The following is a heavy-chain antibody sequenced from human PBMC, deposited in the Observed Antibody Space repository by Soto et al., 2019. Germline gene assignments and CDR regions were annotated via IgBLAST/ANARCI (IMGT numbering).Heavy chain of an antibody. J-gene: IGHJ6*03. V-gene: IGHV3-30*18. CDR2: ISYDGSNK. CDR1: GFTFSSYG. Sequence: QVQLVESGGGVVQPGRSLRLSCAASGFTFSSYGMHWVRQAPGKGLEWVAVISYDGSNKYYADSVKGRFTISRDNSKNTLYLQMNSLRAEDTVVYYCAKERGLGYCSSTSCQPYYYMDVWGKGTTVTVSS. D-gene: IGHD2-2*01. CDR3: AKERGLGYCSSTSCQPYYYMDV.